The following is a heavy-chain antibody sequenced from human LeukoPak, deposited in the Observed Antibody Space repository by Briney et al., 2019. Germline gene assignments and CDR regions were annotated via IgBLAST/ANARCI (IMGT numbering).Heavy chain of an antibody. CDR3: ARVSTNSRVAGYDPQWYFDL. D-gene: IGHD5-12*01. Sequence: ASVKVSCKASGYTFINYGFSWVRQAPGQGLEWMGWISAYNGNTNYLQKFQGRVTMPTDTSTNTVYMELRSLRSDDTAVYYCARVSTNSRVAGYDPQWYFDLWGRGTPVTVSP. V-gene: IGHV1-18*04. J-gene: IGHJ2*01. CDR2: ISAYNGNT. CDR1: GYTFINYG.